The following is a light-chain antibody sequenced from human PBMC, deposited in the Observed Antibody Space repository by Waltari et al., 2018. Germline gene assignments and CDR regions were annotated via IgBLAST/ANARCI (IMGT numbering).Light chain of an antibody. J-gene: IGKJ2*01. V-gene: IGKV3-11*01. CDR3: QQRSNWTPHT. CDR2: DAS. Sequence: EIVLTQSPATLSLSPGDTATLSCRASQSVGSYLAWYQQKPGRPPRLLVYDASNRATGVPARFRGSGSGTDFTLTISSLEAEDFAVYYCQQRSNWTPHTFGQGARLDIK. CDR1: QSVGSY.